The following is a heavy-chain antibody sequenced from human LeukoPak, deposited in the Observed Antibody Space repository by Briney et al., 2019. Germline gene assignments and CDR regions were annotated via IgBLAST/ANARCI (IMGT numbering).Heavy chain of an antibody. Sequence: SGTQSLTCTVSGGSISSYYWSWIRRPPGKGLEWLGYVHYSGGTKYNPSLKSRVTISLDTSKNQFSLRLNSVTAADTAVYYCASHCSGSSCYSNYFDYWGQGTLVTVSS. V-gene: IGHV4-59*01. D-gene: IGHD2-15*01. CDR1: GGSISSYY. J-gene: IGHJ4*02. CDR3: ASHCSGSSCYSNYFDY. CDR2: VHYSGGT.